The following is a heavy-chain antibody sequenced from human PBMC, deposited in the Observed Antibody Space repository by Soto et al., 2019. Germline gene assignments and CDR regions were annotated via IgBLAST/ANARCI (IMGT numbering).Heavy chain of an antibody. D-gene: IGHD4-17*01. J-gene: IGHJ4*02. Sequence: GGSLRLSCAASGFTFSSRWMHWVRQAPGKGLVWVSRINSDGTTITYADSVKGRFTISRDNAKNTLYLQMNSLRAEDTAVYYCARGTQTTVTTRLFDCWGQGTLITVSS. V-gene: IGHV3-74*01. CDR2: INSDGTTI. CDR3: ARGTQTTVTTRLFDC. CDR1: GFTFSSRW.